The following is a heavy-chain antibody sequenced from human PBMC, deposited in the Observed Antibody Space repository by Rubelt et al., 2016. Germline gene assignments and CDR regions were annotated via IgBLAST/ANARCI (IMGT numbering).Heavy chain of an antibody. CDR2: INPNSGGT. D-gene: IGHD3-22*01. CDR3: ARFAIRGHSSGYLFDY. V-gene: IGHV1-2*02. Sequence: QVQLVQSGAEVKKPGASVKVSCKASGYTFTGYYMHWVRQAPGQGLEWMGWINPNSGGTNYAQKCHARVTIPRETSISTAYMELSRLRYDDTAVNYCARFAIRGHSSGYLFDYWGQGTLVTVSS. CDR1: GYTFTGYY. J-gene: IGHJ4*02.